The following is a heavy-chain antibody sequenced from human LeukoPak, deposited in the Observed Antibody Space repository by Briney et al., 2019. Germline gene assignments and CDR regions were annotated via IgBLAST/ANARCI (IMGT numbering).Heavy chain of an antibody. CDR3: ARLPFDSSGYSPYFYYGMDV. J-gene: IGHJ6*02. V-gene: IGHV5-51*01. CDR2: IYPGDSDT. CDR1: GYSFTSSW. D-gene: IGHD3-22*01. Sequence: GESLKISCKGSGYSFTSSWIGWVRQMPGKGLEWMGIIYPGDSDTRYSPSFQGQVSISADKSISTAYLQWSSLKASDTAMYYCARLPFDSSGYSPYFYYGMDVWGQGTTVTVSS.